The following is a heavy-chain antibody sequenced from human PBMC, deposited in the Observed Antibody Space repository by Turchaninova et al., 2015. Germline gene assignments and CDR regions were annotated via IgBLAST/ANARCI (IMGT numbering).Heavy chain of an antibody. Sequence: QITLKESGPTLVKPTETLTLTCTVPGFPLIRSGVGVGWSRHPPGKAPEWLAVSYWEDDKHYSPSVKSRLTITKDTSKNQVVLSLTNMDPVDTATYYCAHRRITIPGNPGRDDTFDIWGQGTRVTVSS. J-gene: IGHJ3*02. CDR1: GFPLIRSGVG. CDR3: AHRRITIPGNPGRDDTFDI. D-gene: IGHD1-20*01. CDR2: SYWEDDK. V-gene: IGHV2-5*02.